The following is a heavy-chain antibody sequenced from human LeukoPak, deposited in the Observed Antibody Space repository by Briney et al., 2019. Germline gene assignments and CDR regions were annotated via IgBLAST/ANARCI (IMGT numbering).Heavy chain of an antibody. CDR1: GFTFSSYW. Sequence: GGSLRLSCAASGFTFSSYWMSWVRQAPGKGLEWVANIKQDGSEKSYVDSVKGRFTISRDNAKNSLYLQMNSLRAEDTAVYYCARDERTRAGYYYGMDVWGQGTTVTVSS. CDR2: IKQDGSEK. J-gene: IGHJ6*02. CDR3: ARDERTRAGYYYGMDV. D-gene: IGHD6-13*01. V-gene: IGHV3-7*05.